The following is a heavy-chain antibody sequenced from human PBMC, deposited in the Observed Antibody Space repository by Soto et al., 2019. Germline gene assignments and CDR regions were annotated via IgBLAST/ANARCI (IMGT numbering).Heavy chain of an antibody. V-gene: IGHV3-23*01. CDR2: ISGSGGIT. Sequence: EVQLLESGGDLVQPGGSLRLSCAGSGFTFSRYAMNWFRQAPGKGLEWVSGISGSGGITKYADSVKGRFTISRDTSRNTLNLEMNSLRVNVTAVDYGAKRRMAGRGACYYVYGMEVWGQGTRVTVSS. CDR1: GFTFSRYA. D-gene: IGHD3-10*01. CDR3: AKRRMAGRGACYYVYGMEV. J-gene: IGHJ6*02.